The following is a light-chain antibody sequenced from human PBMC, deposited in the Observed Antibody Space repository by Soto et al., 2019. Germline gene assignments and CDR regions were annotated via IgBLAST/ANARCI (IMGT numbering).Light chain of an antibody. Sequence: NFMLTQPHSVSGSPGKTVIISCTRSSGSIASNYVQWYQQRPVSSPTTVIYEANQRPSGVPDRFSGSIDSSSNSASLTISGLETEDEADYFCQSYDATNQVFGGGTQLTVL. CDR2: EAN. CDR1: SGSIASNY. V-gene: IGLV6-57*01. CDR3: QSYDATNQV. J-gene: IGLJ3*02.